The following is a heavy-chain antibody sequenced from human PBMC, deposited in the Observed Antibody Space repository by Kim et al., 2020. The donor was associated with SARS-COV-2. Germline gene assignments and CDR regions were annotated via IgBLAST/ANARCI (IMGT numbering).Heavy chain of an antibody. D-gene: IGHD3-22*01. J-gene: IGHJ4*02. V-gene: IGHV7-4-1*02. CDR3: AIYYYDSSLYFDY. Sequence: YAQGFTGRFVFSLDTSVSTAYLQISSLKAEDTAVYYCAIYYYDSSLYFDYWGQGTLVTVSS.